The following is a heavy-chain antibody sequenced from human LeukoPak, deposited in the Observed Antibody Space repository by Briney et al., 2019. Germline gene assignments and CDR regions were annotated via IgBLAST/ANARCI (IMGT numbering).Heavy chain of an antibody. D-gene: IGHD2-2*02. CDR1: GFTFSSYW. CDR3: TREGCGATSCYTNDY. V-gene: IGHV3-7*03. CDR2: IKQDGSEK. J-gene: IGHJ4*02. Sequence: GGSLRLSCAASGFTFSSYWMSWVRQAPGKGLEWVANIKQDGSEKYYVDSVKGRFTISRDNAKNSLYLQMNSLETEDTAVYYCTREGCGATSCYTNDYWGQGTLVTVSS.